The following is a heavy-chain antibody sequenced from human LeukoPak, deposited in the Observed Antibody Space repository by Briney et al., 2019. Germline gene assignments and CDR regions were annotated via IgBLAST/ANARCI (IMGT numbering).Heavy chain of an antibody. D-gene: IGHD3-22*01. V-gene: IGHV1-2*02. Sequence: ASVKVSCKASGYIFTDYYIHWVRQAPGQGLEWMGWITPNSAGTNYAQKLQGRGTMTTDTSTSTAYMELRSLRSDDTAVYYCARAYDSSGYHQPSDYWGQGTLVTVSS. CDR1: GYIFTDYY. CDR3: ARAYDSSGYHQPSDY. J-gene: IGHJ4*02. CDR2: ITPNSAGT.